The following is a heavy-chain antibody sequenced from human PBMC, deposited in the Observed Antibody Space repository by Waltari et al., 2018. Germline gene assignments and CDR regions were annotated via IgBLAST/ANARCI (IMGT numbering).Heavy chain of an antibody. J-gene: IGHJ6*02. CDR1: GFTFSSYS. V-gene: IGHV3-21*01. CDR2: ISSSSSYI. Sequence: EVQLVESGGGLVKPGGSLRLSCAASGFTFSSYSMNWVRQAPGKGLEWVSSISSSSSYIYYADSVKGRFTISRDNAKNALYLQMNSLRAEDTAVYYCARDSLAPGSPIYYYYYGMDVWGQGTTVTVSS. CDR3: ARDSLAPGSPIYYYYYGMDV.